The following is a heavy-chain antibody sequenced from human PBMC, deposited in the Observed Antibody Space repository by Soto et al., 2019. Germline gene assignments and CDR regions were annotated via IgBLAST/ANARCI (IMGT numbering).Heavy chain of an antibody. CDR1: GFTFSKYG. J-gene: IGHJ4*02. V-gene: IGHV3-33*01. CDR3: ARDAIDSVFDC. CDR2: IWYDGSSQ. Sequence: QVLLVESGGGVVQPGMSLRLSCAASGFTFSKYGIHWVRQAPGKGLEWVGFIWYDGSSQYYADSVKGRFTISRDNSKNTLSLQMTSLRAEDTAVYYCARDAIDSVFDCWGQGTLVSVSS.